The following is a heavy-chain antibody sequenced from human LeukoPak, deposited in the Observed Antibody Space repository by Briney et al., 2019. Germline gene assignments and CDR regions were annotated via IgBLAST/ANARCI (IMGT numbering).Heavy chain of an antibody. Sequence: GGSLRLSCAASGFTFSTYSMNWVRQAPGKGLEWVAYISRSSSSKHYADSVKGRFTISRDNAKNSLYLQMNSLRAEDTAVYYCARDLSYCTITSCSYYYYGMDVWGRGTTVTVSS. J-gene: IGHJ6*02. CDR1: GFTFSTYS. D-gene: IGHD2-2*01. CDR3: ARDLSYCTITSCSYYYYGMDV. CDR2: ISRSSSSK. V-gene: IGHV3-48*04.